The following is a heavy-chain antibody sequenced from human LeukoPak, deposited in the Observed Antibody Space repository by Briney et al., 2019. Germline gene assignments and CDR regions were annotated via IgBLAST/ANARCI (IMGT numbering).Heavy chain of an antibody. CDR2: ISSSSSTI. CDR3: ANSLL. CDR1: GLTFSSYA. Sequence: GGPLRFSGEAPGLTFSSYALTWVGQAPGKGLEWVSYISSSSSTIYYADSVKGRFTISRDNAKNSVYLQMNSLRVEDTAVYYCANSLLGGQGTLVTVSS. J-gene: IGHJ4*02. V-gene: IGHV3-48*04. D-gene: IGHD2-21*01.